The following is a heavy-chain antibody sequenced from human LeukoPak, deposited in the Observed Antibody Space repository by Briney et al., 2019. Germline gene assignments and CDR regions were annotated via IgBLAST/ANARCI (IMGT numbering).Heavy chain of an antibody. CDR3: ARAGRYCSGTICYLSY. J-gene: IGHJ4*02. CDR2: INPNSGGA. V-gene: IGHV1-2*02. CDR1: GYTFTDYY. D-gene: IGHD2-2*01. Sequence: ASVKVYCKASGYTFTDYYMHWVRQAPGQGLEWMGWINPNSGGANYAQKFQGRVTMTRDTSISTAYMELYRLRSDDTAVYYCARAGRYCSGTICYLSYWGQGTLVTVSS.